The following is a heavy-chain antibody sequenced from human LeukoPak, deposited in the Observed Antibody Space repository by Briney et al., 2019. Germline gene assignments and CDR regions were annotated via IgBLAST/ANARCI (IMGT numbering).Heavy chain of an antibody. Sequence: GSLRLSCAASGFTFNNYWFSWVRQPPGKGLEWIGEINHSGSTNYNPSLKSRVTISVDTSKNQFSLKLSSVTAADTAVYYCARGPRKMVRGRFDYWGQGTLVTVSS. V-gene: IGHV4-34*01. J-gene: IGHJ4*02. D-gene: IGHD3-10*01. CDR1: GFTFNNYW. CDR2: INHSGST. CDR3: ARGPRKMVRGRFDY.